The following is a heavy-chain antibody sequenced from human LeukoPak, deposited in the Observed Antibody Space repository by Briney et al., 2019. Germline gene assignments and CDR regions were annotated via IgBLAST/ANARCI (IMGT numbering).Heavy chain of an antibody. CDR2: INPNGGGT. V-gene: IGHV1-2*06. CDR1: GYTFTGYY. CDR3: ARVAAMVRGVIILYHFDY. J-gene: IGHJ4*02. Sequence: PRASVKVSCKASGYTFTGYYMHWVRQAPGQGLEWMGRINPNGGGTNYAQKFQGRVTMTRDTSISTAYMELSRLRSDDTAVYYCARVAAMVRGVIILYHFDYWGQGTLVTVSS. D-gene: IGHD3-10*01.